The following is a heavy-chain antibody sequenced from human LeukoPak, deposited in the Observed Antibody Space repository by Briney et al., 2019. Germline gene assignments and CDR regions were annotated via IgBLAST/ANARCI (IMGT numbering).Heavy chain of an antibody. V-gene: IGHV3-7*01. J-gene: IGHJ4*02. CDR3: AKDEGYYCSSTSCYHFDY. Sequence: PGGSLRLSCAASGFTFRTYCMSWVRQAPGTGLERVANIFQDGNDKYYVDSVKGRFTISRDNAKNSLYLQLNSLRVEDTAVYDWAKDEGYYCSSTSCYHFDYWGQGTLVTVSS. CDR1: GFTFRTYC. CDR2: IFQDGNDK. D-gene: IGHD2-2*01.